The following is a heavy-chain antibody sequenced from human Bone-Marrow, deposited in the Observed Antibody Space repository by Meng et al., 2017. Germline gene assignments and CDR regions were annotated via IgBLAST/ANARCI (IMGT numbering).Heavy chain of an antibody. CDR3: ARDNTMIGSFDY. J-gene: IGHJ4*02. V-gene: IGHV4-34*01. D-gene: IGHD3-22*01. CDR1: GGSFSGYY. CDR2: INHSGST. Sequence: QGQLQQWGPGLLKPSETLSLPCAVYGGSFSGYYWSWIRQPPGKGLEWIGEINHSGSTNYNPSLKSRVTISVDTSKNQFSLKLSSVTAADTAVYYCARDNTMIGSFDYWGQGTLVTVSS.